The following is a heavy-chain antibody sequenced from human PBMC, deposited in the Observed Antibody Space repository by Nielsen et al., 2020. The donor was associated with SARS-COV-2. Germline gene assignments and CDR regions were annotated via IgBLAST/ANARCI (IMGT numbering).Heavy chain of an antibody. CDR3: ARGGYSSGWYTLPVYNWFDP. Sequence: GESLKISCAASAFTFSTYWMHWVRQAPGKGLEWVAVISYDGSNKYYADSVKGRFTISRDNSKNTLYLQMNSLRAEDTAVYYCARGGYSSGWYTLPVYNWFDPWGQGTLVTVSS. CDR1: AFTFSTYW. CDR2: ISYDGSNK. D-gene: IGHD6-19*01. J-gene: IGHJ5*02. V-gene: IGHV3-30-3*01.